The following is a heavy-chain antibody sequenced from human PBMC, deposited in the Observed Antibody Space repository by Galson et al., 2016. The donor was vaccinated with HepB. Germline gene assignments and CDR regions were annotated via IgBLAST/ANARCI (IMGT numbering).Heavy chain of an antibody. CDR2: INSYNGNT. Sequence: SVKVSCKASSYTFASFGISWVRQAPGQGLEWMGWINSYNGNTNYAHKFQGRVTMTTDTSTNTAYMELGSLRSDDTAVYYCARGGTTKNGFDFWGQGTMVTVSS. D-gene: IGHD4-11*01. J-gene: IGHJ3*01. CDR1: SYTFASFG. V-gene: IGHV1-18*01. CDR3: ARGGTTKNGFDF.